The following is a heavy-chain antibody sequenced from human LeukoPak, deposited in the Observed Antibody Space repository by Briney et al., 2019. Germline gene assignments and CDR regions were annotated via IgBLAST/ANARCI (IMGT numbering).Heavy chain of an antibody. J-gene: IGHJ4*02. CDR2: ISSSGDTK. CDR1: GFTFSSYE. D-gene: IGHD4-11*01. CDR3: ARVLLYIYYFDY. Sequence: GGSLRLSCAASGFTFSSYEMNWVRQAPGKGLEWVSYISSSGDTKYYADSVKGRFTISRDNAKNSLYLQMNSLRAEGTAVYYCARVLLYIYYFDYWGQGTLVTVSS. V-gene: IGHV3-48*03.